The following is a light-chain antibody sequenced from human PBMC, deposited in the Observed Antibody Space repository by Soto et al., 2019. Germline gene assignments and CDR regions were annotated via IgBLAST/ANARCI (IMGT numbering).Light chain of an antibody. CDR3: AAWDDSLTGPAV. V-gene: IGLV1-44*01. Sequence: QSVLTQPPSASGTPGQRVTISCSGRSSNIGTYNVYWYQQLPGTTPRLLIYSNDQRPSGVPDRFSGSKSGTSASLAIGGLQSEDEADYYCAAWDDSLTGPAVFGGGTKLTVL. CDR2: SND. CDR1: SSNIGTYN. J-gene: IGLJ2*01.